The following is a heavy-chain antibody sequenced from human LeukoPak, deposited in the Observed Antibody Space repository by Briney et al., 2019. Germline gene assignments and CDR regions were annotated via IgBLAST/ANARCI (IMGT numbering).Heavy chain of an antibody. Sequence: GASVKVSCKASGYTFTAYYMHWVRQAPGQGLEWMGWINPNSGGTNYAQKFQGRVTMTRDTSISTAYMELSRLRSDDTAVYYCARVITGTNSEIDYWGQGTLVTVSS. V-gene: IGHV1-2*02. J-gene: IGHJ4*02. CDR2: INPNSGGT. D-gene: IGHD1-7*01. CDR1: GYTFTAYY. CDR3: ARVITGTNSEIDY.